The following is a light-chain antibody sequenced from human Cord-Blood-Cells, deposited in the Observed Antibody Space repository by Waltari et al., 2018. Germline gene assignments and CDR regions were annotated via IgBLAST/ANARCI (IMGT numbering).Light chain of an antibody. CDR3: QQYGSSRFT. CDR1: QSVSSSY. CDR2: GAS. Sequence: EIVLTPSPGTLSLSPGERATLSCRASQSVSSSYLAWYQQKPGQAPRLLIYGASSRATGSPDRFSGSGSGTDFTLTISRLEPEDFAVYYCQQYGSSRFTFGPGTKVDIK. J-gene: IGKJ3*01. V-gene: IGKV3-20*01.